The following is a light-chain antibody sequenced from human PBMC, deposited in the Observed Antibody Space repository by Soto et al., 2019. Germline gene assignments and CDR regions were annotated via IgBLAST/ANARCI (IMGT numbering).Light chain of an antibody. J-gene: IGKJ4*01. Sequence: DIAVTQSPSTLSASVGDRVTITCRASQTISGWVAWYQQKTGQAPKLLIYKAYSLESAVPSRVRGRAYGKGVTISISGVQADDVATYYGQQSTSYPLTFGGGTKVDIK. CDR1: QTISGW. CDR3: QQSTSYPLT. CDR2: KAY. V-gene: IGKV1-5*03.